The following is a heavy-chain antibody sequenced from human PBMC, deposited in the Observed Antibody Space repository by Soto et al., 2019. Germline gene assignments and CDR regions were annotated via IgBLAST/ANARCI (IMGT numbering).Heavy chain of an antibody. CDR2: INHSGST. CDR1: GGSFSGYY. D-gene: IGHD2-15*01. CDR3: ARVRIAAATSYAFDI. J-gene: IGHJ3*02. V-gene: IGHV4-34*01. Sequence: QVQLQQWGAGLLKPSETLSLTCAVYGGSFSGYYWSWIRQPPGKGLEWIGEINHSGSTNYNPSLKSRVTISVDTSKNQFSLKLSSVTAADTAVYYCARVRIAAATSYAFDIWGQGTMVTVSS.